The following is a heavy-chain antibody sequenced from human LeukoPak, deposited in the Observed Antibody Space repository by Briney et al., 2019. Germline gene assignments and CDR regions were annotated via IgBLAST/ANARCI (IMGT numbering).Heavy chain of an antibody. J-gene: IGHJ4*02. D-gene: IGHD3-22*01. V-gene: IGHV3-30*04. Sequence: PGGSLRLSCAASGFTFSSYAMHWVRQAPGKGLEWVAVISYDGSNKYYADSVKGRFTISRDNSKNTLYLQMNSLRAEDTAVYYCARGIEDYYDSLFDWGQGTLVTVSS. CDR1: GFTFSSYA. CDR3: ARGIEDYYDSLFD. CDR2: ISYDGSNK.